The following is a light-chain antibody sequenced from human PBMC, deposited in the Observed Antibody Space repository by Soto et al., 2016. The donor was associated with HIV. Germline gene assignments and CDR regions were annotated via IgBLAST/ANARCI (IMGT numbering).Light chain of an antibody. CDR3: QHAET. Sequence: DIQMTQSPSTLSASVGDRVTTTCRASHIINDWLAWYQQKPGKAPNLLIYKTSNLESGVPSRFSGSGSGTEFTLTISSLLPDDSATYYCQHAETFGQGTKAGD. J-gene: IGKJ2*01. CDR1: HIINDW. CDR2: KTS. V-gene: IGKV1-5*03.